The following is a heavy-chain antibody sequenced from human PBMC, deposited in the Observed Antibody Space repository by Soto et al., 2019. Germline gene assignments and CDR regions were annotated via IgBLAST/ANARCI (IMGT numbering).Heavy chain of an antibody. CDR3: ARGGLDGMDV. V-gene: IGHV3-11*06. Sequence: GGSLRLSCAASGFTFSYDYMNWIRPAPGEGPEWVSYISGRSFDTEHADSVKCRFNIPRDNAKNLLYLHMTSLRAEDTAVYYCARGGLDGMDVWGQGTTVTVSS. D-gene: IGHD3-16*01. CDR1: GFTFSYDY. J-gene: IGHJ6*02. CDR2: ISGRSFDT.